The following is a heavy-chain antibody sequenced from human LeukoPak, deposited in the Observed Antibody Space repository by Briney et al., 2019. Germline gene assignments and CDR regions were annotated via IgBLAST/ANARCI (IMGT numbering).Heavy chain of an antibody. CDR3: ARVRRELLDYSFDY. CDR1: GFTFSSYW. Sequence: PGGSLRLSCAASGFTFSSYWMSWVRQAPGKGLEWVANIKQDGSEKYYVDSVKGRFTISRDNSKNTLYLQVNSLRADDTAVYYCARVRRELLDYSFDYWGQGTLVTVSS. V-gene: IGHV3-7*03. J-gene: IGHJ4*02. D-gene: IGHD1-7*01. CDR2: IKQDGSEK.